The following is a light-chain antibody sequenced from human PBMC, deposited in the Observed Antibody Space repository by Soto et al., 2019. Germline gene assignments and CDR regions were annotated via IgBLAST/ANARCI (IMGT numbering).Light chain of an antibody. V-gene: IGKV1-12*01. CDR1: PGITSW. CDR2: AAS. CDR3: QQYYSYPLT. Sequence: DIQMTQSPCSVAASLGDGCTISCRASPGITSWLAWYQQKPGKAPKLLIYAASTLQSGVPSRFSGSGSGTDFTLTISCLQSEDFATYYCQQYYSYPLTFGGGTKVDTK. J-gene: IGKJ4*01.